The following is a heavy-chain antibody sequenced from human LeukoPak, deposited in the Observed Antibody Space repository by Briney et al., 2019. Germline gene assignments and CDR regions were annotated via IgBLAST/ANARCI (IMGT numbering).Heavy chain of an antibody. CDR2: IYYSGST. CDR1: GGSISSYY. J-gene: IGHJ3*02. Sequence: SETLSLTCTVSGGSISSYYWSWIRQPPGKGLEWMGYIYYSGSTNYNPSLKSRVTISVDTSKNQFSLKLSSVTAADTAVYYCASRTSVLTWGAFDIWGQGTMVTVSS. D-gene: IGHD3-9*01. V-gene: IGHV4-59*01. CDR3: ASRTSVLTWGAFDI.